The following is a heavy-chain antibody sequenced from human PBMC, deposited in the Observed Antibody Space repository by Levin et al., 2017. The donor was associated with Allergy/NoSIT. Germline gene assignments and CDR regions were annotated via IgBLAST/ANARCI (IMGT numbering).Heavy chain of an antibody. V-gene: IGHV3-23*01. D-gene: IGHD3-9*01. Sequence: GESLKISCAASGFTFSSYAMSWVRQAPGKGLEWVSAISGSGGSTYYADSVKGRFTISRDNSKNTLYLQMNSLRAEDTAVYYCAKVEILRYFDWGYYFDYWGQGTLVTVSS. J-gene: IGHJ4*02. CDR1: GFTFSSYA. CDR2: ISGSGGST. CDR3: AKVEILRYFDWGYYFDY.